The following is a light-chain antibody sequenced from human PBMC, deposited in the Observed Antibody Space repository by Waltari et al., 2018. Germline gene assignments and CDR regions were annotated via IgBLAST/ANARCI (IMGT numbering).Light chain of an antibody. V-gene: IGLV1-36*01. J-gene: IGLJ2*01. CDR1: SSTIGDSA. CDR2: YYA. CDR3: AAWDISLNNLL. Sequence: QSALTQPPSVSGAPRQRVTISCSGTSSTIGDSAVNWYQQLPGKPPKLVIYYYALVPSGGSDRFSGSKSGSSASLAIRGLQSEDEAVYFCAAWDISLNNLLFGGGTKLTVL.